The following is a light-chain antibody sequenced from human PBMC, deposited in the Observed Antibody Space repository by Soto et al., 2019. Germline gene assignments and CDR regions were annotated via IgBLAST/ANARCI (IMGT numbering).Light chain of an antibody. CDR3: QQYINWPRT. J-gene: IGKJ1*01. V-gene: IGKV3-15*01. CDR2: GAS. Sequence: ELVMTHSPATLSVSPGERATLSCRASQSVSYNLAWYQHKPGQAPRLLIYGASARATGIPARFSGSGSGTEFTLTISSLQSEDFAVYYCQQYINWPRTFGQGTKV. CDR1: QSVSYN.